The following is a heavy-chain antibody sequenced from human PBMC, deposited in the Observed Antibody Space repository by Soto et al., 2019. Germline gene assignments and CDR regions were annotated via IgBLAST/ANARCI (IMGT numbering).Heavy chain of an antibody. V-gene: IGHV4-30-4*01. D-gene: IGHD3-22*01. CDR3: ARGPGYYYDNWFDP. CDR2: IYYSGST. J-gene: IGHJ5*02. Sequence: PSETLSLTCTVSGGSISSGDYYWSWIRQPPGKGLEWIGYIYYSGSTYYNPSLKSRVTISVDTSKNQFSLKLSSVTAADTAVYYCARGPGYYYDNWFDPWGQGTLVTVSS. CDR1: GGSISSGDYY.